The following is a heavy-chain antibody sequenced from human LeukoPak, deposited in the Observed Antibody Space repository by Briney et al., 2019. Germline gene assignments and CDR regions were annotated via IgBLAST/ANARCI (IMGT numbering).Heavy chain of an antibody. Sequence: PGGSLRLSCAASGFTFRGYGMSWVRQAPGKGLEWVSGITAGGDRTYYGDSVQGRFTISRDNSKNTLYLQMNSLRAEDTAVYYCAKDLGLERPKYYFDYWGQGTLVTVSS. CDR1: GFTFRGYG. CDR3: AKDLGLERPKYYFDY. CDR2: ITAGGDRT. D-gene: IGHD1-1*01. J-gene: IGHJ4*02. V-gene: IGHV3-23*01.